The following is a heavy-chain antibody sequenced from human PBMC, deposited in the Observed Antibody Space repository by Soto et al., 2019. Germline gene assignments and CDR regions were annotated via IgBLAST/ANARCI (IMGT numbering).Heavy chain of an antibody. J-gene: IGHJ3*02. CDR2: IYYSGST. CDR3: ARATLGLSAFDI. V-gene: IGHV4-59*01. Sequence: SETLSLTCTVSGGSISSYYWSWIRQPPGKGLEWIGYIYYSGSTNYNPSLKSRVAISVDTSKNQFSLKLSSVTAADTAVYYCARATLGLSAFDIWGQGTMVTVSS. CDR1: GGSISSYY. D-gene: IGHD3-16*01.